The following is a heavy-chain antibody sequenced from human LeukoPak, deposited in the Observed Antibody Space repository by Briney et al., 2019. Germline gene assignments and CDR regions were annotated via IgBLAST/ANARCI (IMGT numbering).Heavy chain of an antibody. V-gene: IGHV3-23*01. CDR1: GFTFRNHA. CDR2: ISGSGGTT. CDR3: AKDEDDSDWYTIIGSFDY. D-gene: IGHD6-19*01. J-gene: IGHJ4*02. Sequence: GGSLRLSCAGSGFTFRNHAMSWVRQAPGKGLEWVAGISGSGGTTYYPNSVKGRFTISRDNFKSTLYLQMNNLKAEDTAKYYCAKDEDDSDWYTIIGSFDYWGQGTLVTVSS.